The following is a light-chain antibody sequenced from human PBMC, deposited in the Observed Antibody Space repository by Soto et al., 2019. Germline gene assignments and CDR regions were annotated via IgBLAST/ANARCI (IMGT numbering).Light chain of an antibody. CDR3: VLYMGRGIWV. CDR2: RTN. CDR1: SGSVSTNNY. V-gene: IGLV8-61*01. Sequence: QTVVTQEPSFSVSPGGTVTLTCALSSGSVSTNNYPSWCQQTPGQPPRTLIFRTNTRSSGVPDRFSGSILGSKAALTITGAHADDEADYYCVLYMGRGIWVVGGGIKLTVL. J-gene: IGLJ3*02.